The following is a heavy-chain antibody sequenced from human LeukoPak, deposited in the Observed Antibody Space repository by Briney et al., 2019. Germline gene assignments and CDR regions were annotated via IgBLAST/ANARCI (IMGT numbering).Heavy chain of an antibody. D-gene: IGHD6-19*01. CDR3: AKEQGYTGWLTNGH. V-gene: IGHV3-30*18. J-gene: IGHJ4*02. CDR2: ISWNGGEE. Sequence: PGGSLRLSCAASGFTFSDYGMHWLRQAPGKGLEWVAVISWNGGEEHYGNSVRGRFTISRDNSKNMVYLQMNSLRAEDTAVYYCAKEQGYTGWLTNGHWGQGALVTVSS. CDR1: GFTFSDYG.